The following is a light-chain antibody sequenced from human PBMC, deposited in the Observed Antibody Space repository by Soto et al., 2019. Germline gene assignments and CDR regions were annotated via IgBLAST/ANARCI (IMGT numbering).Light chain of an antibody. CDR1: SSDVGGYNY. CDR3: SSYTSSSNPV. Sequence: QSALTQPASVSGSPGQSITISCTGTSSDVGGYNYVSWYQQHPGKAPKLMIYDVSNRPSGVSNRFSGSKSGNTASLTISGLQAEDEADYYCSSYTSSSNPVFGGGTKVTVL. J-gene: IGLJ2*01. CDR2: DVS. V-gene: IGLV2-14*01.